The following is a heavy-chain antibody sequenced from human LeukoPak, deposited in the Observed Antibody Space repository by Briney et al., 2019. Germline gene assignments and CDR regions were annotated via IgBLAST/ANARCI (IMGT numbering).Heavy chain of an antibody. J-gene: IGHJ4*02. Sequence: SETLSLTCTVSGYSISSGYYWGWIRQPPGKGLEWIGSIYHSGRTSYNPSLKSRVTISVDTSTNQFSLKLSSVTAADTAVYYCARVYSSGWYGGNDYWGQGTLVTVSS. CDR1: GYSISSGYY. D-gene: IGHD6-19*01. CDR2: IYHSGRT. CDR3: ARVYSSGWYGGNDY. V-gene: IGHV4-38-2*02.